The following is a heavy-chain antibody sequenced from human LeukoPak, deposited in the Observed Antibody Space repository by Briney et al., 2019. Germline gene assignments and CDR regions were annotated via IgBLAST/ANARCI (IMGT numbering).Heavy chain of an antibody. CDR3: ARHDWGSFPVFDY. CDR1: GGSITTHY. J-gene: IGHJ4*02. D-gene: IGHD7-27*01. Sequence: PSETLSLTCSVSGGSITTHYWSWIRQPPGKGLEWIGYVHHTDSPNFNPSLKSRVTISLDTSKNQFSLKLTSVTAAGTAVYYCARHDWGSFPVFDYWGQGTLVTVSS. V-gene: IGHV4-59*08. CDR2: VHHTDSP.